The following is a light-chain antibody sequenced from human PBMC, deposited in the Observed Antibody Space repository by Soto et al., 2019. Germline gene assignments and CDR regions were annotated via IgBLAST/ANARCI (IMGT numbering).Light chain of an antibody. J-gene: IGKJ4*01. Sequence: DIPMTQSPSSLSASVGDRVIITCRASQSISSYLNWYQQKPGKAPKLLIYAASSLQSGVPSRFSGSGSGADFTLTISSLQPEDFATYYCQQSYTTPLTFGGGTKAEIK. CDR1: QSISSY. CDR3: QQSYTTPLT. V-gene: IGKV1-39*01. CDR2: AAS.